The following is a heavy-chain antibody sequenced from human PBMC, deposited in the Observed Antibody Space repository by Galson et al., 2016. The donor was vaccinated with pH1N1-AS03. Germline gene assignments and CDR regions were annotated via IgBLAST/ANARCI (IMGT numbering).Heavy chain of an antibody. CDR1: GFTFSNYW. CDR2: IKRDGSET. J-gene: IGHJ4*02. V-gene: IGHV3-7*03. Sequence: SLRLSCAVSGFTFSNYWMTWVRQAPGKGLEWVANIKRDGSETHYVDSVKGRFTITRDNAENSLYLQMNSLRAEDTALYYCARDQTDLDGSAFYDGHDSWGQGTLVTVSS. CDR3: ARDQTDLDGSAFYDGHDS. D-gene: IGHD3-22*01.